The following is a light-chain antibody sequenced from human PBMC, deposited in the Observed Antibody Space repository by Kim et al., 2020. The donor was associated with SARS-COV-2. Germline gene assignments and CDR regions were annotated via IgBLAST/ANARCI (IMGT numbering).Light chain of an antibody. CDR1: QSLLHSNGYNY. J-gene: IGKJ5*01. CDR3: KQDIKNPIT. Sequence: DIVMTQSPLSLPVTPGEPASISCRSSQSLLHSNGYNYLEWYLQKPGQSPQLLIYLGSNRASGVPDRFSGSGSGTDFTLKISRVEAEDVAVYYCKQDIKNPITFGQGTRLEIK. CDR2: LGS. V-gene: IGKV2-28*01.